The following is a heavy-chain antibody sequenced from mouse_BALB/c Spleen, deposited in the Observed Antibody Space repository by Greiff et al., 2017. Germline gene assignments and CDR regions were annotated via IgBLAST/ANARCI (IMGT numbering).Heavy chain of an antibody. J-gene: IGHJ2*01. Sequence: VQLQQSGTVLARPGASVKMSCTASGYSFTSYWMHWVKQRPGQGLEWIGAIYPGNSDTSYNQKFKGKAKLTAVTSASTAYMELSSLTNEDSAVYYCTRGGYGSSFPFDYWGQGTTLTVSS. CDR1: GYSFTSYW. D-gene: IGHD1-1*01. V-gene: IGHV1-5*01. CDR3: TRGGYGSSFPFDY. CDR2: IYPGNSDT.